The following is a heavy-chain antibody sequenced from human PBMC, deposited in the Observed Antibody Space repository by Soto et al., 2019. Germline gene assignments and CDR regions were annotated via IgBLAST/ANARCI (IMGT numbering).Heavy chain of an antibody. CDR1: GFTFGSYG. V-gene: IGHV3-30*18. CDR2: ISYDGSNK. D-gene: IGHD3-10*01. J-gene: IGHJ3*02. Sequence: GGSLILSCAASGFTFGSYGMHWVRQAPGKGLEWVAVISYDGSNKYYADSVKGRFTISRDNSKNTLYLQMNSLRAEDTAVYYCAKDVASWFNAFDIWGQGTMVTVSS. CDR3: AKDVASWFNAFDI.